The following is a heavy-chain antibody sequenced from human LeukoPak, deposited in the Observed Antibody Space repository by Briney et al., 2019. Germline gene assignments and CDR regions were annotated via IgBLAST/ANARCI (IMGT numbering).Heavy chain of an antibody. CDR2: ISGSGGST. CDR3: AKEKDYGYYDSSGSLFDY. Sequence: PGGSLRLSCAASGFTFSSHAMNWVRQAPGKGLEWVSAISGSGGSTYYADSVKGRFTISRDNSKNTLYLQMNSLRAEDTAEYYCAKEKDYGYYDSSGSLFDYGGQGALVTVSS. D-gene: IGHD3-22*01. CDR1: GFTFSSHA. J-gene: IGHJ4*02. V-gene: IGHV3-23*01.